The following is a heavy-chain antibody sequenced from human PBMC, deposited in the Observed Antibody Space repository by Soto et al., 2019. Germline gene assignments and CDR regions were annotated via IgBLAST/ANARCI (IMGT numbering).Heavy chain of an antibody. V-gene: IGHV3-30-3*01. Sequence: PGGSLRLCCAASGFTFSSYAMHWVRQAPGKGLEWVAVISYDGSNKYYADSVKGRFTISRDNSKNTLYLQMNSLRAEDTAVYYCARAPDSSGQDYWGQGTLVTVSS. D-gene: IGHD3-22*01. CDR1: GFTFSSYA. CDR3: ARAPDSSGQDY. CDR2: ISYDGSNK. J-gene: IGHJ4*02.